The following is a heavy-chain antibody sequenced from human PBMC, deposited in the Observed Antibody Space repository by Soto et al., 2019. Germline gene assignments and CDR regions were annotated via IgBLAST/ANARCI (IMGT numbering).Heavy chain of an antibody. CDR2: IYYSGST. CDR3: ARHETTVITGGN. Sequence: SETLSLTCTVSGGSISSGDYYWSWIRQPPGKGLEWIGYIYYSGSTYYNPSLKSRVTISVDTSKNQFSLKLSSVTAADTAVYYCARHETTVITGGNWGQGTLVTVSS. V-gene: IGHV4-30-4*01. CDR1: GGSISSGDYY. D-gene: IGHD4-17*01. J-gene: IGHJ4*02.